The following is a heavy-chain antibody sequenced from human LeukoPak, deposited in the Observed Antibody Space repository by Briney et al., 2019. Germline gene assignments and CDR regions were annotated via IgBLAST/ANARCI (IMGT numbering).Heavy chain of an antibody. CDR1: GYTFTSFD. CDR3: ARGGEDIVVVPAAITWFDP. Sequence: SVKVSCKASGYTFTSFDINWVRQATGQGLEWMGGIIPIFGTANYAQKFQGRVTITADESTSTAYMELSSLRSEDTAVYCCARGGEDIVVVPAAITWFDPWGQGTLVTVSS. CDR2: IIPIFGTA. D-gene: IGHD2-2*01. V-gene: IGHV1-69*13. J-gene: IGHJ5*02.